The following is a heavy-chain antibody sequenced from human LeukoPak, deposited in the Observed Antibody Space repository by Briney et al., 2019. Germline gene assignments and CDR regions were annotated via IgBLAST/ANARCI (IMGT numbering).Heavy chain of an antibody. Sequence: RPGESLKISCQGSGYSFSTYWIGWVRQMPGKGLEWMGLIYPSDSDTRYSPSFQGQVTISADISISTVYLQWSSLKASDTAMYYCARGRIAAGYYYYYMDVWGKGTTVTVSS. V-gene: IGHV5-51*01. CDR3: ARGRIAAGYYYYYMDV. CDR1: GYSFSTYW. D-gene: IGHD6-13*01. CDR2: IYPSDSDT. J-gene: IGHJ6*03.